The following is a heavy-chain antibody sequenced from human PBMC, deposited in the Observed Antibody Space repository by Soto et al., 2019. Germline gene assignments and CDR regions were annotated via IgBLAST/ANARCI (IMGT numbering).Heavy chain of an antibody. J-gene: IGHJ6*02. CDR3: ARDVWEGGGVFGSNTYSYYYGMDV. CDR2: IKQDGSEK. Sequence: EVQLVESGGGLVQPGGSLRLSCAASGFTFSSYWMSWVRQAPGKGLEWVANIKQDGSEKYYVETVKGRFTISRDNAKNSMYRQMSSLRAEDTAMYYCARDVWEGGGVFGSNTYSYYYGMDVWGQGTTVTVSS. CDR1: GFTFSSYW. V-gene: IGHV3-7*05. D-gene: IGHD3-10*02.